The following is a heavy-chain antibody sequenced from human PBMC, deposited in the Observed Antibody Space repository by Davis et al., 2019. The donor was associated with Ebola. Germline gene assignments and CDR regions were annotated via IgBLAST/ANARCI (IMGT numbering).Heavy chain of an antibody. J-gene: IGHJ3*02. D-gene: IGHD2-8*02. Sequence: GESLKISCQASGYTFTRYWIVWVRQMPGKGLEWMGIIYPGDSDTRYSPSFRGQVTISADKSTKTAFLVWTGLKASDTAMYYCASLRRTITGMDDAFDIWGQGIMVTVSS. V-gene: IGHV5-51*01. CDR2: IYPGDSDT. CDR3: ASLRRTITGMDDAFDI. CDR1: GYTFTRYW.